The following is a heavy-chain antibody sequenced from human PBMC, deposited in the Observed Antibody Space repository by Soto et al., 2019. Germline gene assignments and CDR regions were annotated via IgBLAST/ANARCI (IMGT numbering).Heavy chain of an antibody. V-gene: IGHV3-48*03. Sequence: GGSLRLSCAASGFTFSSHEMNWVRQAPGKGLEWVSYISSSGSTIYYADSVKGRFTISRDNAKNSLYLQMNSLRAEDTAVYYCARTGTRYDYWGQGTLVTVSS. CDR1: GFTFSSHE. CDR2: ISSSGSTI. J-gene: IGHJ4*02. CDR3: ARTGTRYDY. D-gene: IGHD1-7*01.